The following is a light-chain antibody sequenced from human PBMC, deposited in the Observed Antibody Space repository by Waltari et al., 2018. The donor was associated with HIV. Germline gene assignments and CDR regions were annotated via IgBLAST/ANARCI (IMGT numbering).Light chain of an antibody. J-gene: IGLJ3*02. CDR1: SSNIWRNY. V-gene: IGLV1-51*01. CDR2: DKH. CDR3: GTWDSSLGGWV. Sequence: QSVLTQPPSVSAAPGQKVTISCSGSSSNIWRNYVSWYQQLPGAAPKLLIYDKHAGPAGMPDRFSGSKSGTSATLGITGLQTGDEADYYCGTWDSSLGGWVFGGGTKLAVL.